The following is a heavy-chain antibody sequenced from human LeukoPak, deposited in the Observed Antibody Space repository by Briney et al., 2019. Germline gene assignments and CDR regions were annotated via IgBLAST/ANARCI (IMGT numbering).Heavy chain of an antibody. D-gene: IGHD1-20*01. CDR3: AKDSANWRGDFDN. J-gene: IGHJ4*02. V-gene: IGHV3-23*01. Sequence: GGSLRLSCAASGFTFSNYAMNWVRQAPGRGLEWVSAISGSGGSTHNADSVKGRFTISRDNTKNTLYLQMNSLRAEDTAVYYCAKDSANWRGDFDNWGQGTLVTVSS. CDR1: GFTFSNYA. CDR2: ISGSGGST.